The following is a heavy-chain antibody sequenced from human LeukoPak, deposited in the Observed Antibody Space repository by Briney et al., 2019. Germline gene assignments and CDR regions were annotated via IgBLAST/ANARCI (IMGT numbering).Heavy chain of an antibody. CDR2: INSDGSTT. D-gene: IGHD1-26*01. J-gene: IGHJ4*02. CDR3: ARGSGTIYMFDY. Sequence: GGSLRLSCAASGFTFNIYWMRWVRQVPGDGLVWVSRINSDGSTTTYADSVKGRFTISRDNARNTLYLQMNSLRAEDTAVYYCARGSGTIYMFDYWGQGTLVTVSS. V-gene: IGHV3-74*01. CDR1: GFTFNIYW.